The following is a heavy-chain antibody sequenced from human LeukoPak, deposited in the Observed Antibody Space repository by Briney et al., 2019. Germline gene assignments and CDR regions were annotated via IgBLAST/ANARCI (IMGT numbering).Heavy chain of an antibody. V-gene: IGHV3-74*01. Sequence: PGGSLRLSCAASGFTFSNYWMYWVRQAPGRGPLWVSRISGDGITTYYAGSVKGRYTISRDNAKNTLYLQMHSLRAEDSAVYYCARGFYGSGNSWGHGTLVTASS. CDR1: GFTFSNYW. J-gene: IGHJ4*01. CDR3: ARGFYGSGNS. D-gene: IGHD3-10*01. CDR2: ISGDGITT.